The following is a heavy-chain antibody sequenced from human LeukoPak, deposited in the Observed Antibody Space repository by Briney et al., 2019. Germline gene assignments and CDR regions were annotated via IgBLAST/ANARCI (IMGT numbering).Heavy chain of an antibody. Sequence: ASVKVSCKASGGTFSSYGISWVRQAPGQGLEWMGWISAYNGNTNYAQKLQGRVTMTTDTSTSTAYMELRSLRSDDTAVYYCARVYCSGGSCYHYYYYYGMDVWGQGTTVTVFS. V-gene: IGHV1-18*01. J-gene: IGHJ6*02. D-gene: IGHD2-15*01. CDR1: GGTFSSYG. CDR2: ISAYNGNT. CDR3: ARVYCSGGSCYHYYYYYGMDV.